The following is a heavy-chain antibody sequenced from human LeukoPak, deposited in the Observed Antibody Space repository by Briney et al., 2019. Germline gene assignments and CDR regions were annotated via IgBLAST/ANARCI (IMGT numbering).Heavy chain of an antibody. V-gene: IGHV1-18*01. CDR2: ISAYNGNT. CDR1: GYTFTSYG. Sequence: ASVKVSCKASGYTFTSYGISWVRQAPGQGLEWMGWISAYNGNTNYAQKLQGRVTMTTDTSTGTAYMELRSLRSDDTAVYYCARVDSSADNDAFDIWGQGTMVTVSS. J-gene: IGHJ3*02. CDR3: ARVDSSADNDAFDI. D-gene: IGHD3-22*01.